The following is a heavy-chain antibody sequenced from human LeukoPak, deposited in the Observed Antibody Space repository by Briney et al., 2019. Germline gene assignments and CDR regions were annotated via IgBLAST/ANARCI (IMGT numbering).Heavy chain of an antibody. D-gene: IGHD3-10*01. CDR2: FYPNSGNT. Sequence: GASVKVFCKASGYTFTSYDINWVRQGTGQGLEWMGWFYPNSGNTGYAQKFQGRVTMTRNTSISTAYMELSSLRSEDTAVYYCAGRLTLSRGARGVIPSTGYWGQGTLVTVSS. CDR3: AGRLTLSRGARGVIPSTGY. J-gene: IGHJ4*02. V-gene: IGHV1-8*01. CDR1: GYTFTSYD.